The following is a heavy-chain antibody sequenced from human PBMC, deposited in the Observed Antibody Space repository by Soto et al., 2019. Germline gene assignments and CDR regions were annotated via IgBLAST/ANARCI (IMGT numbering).Heavy chain of an antibody. J-gene: IGHJ5*02. Sequence: QVQLVQSGAEVKKHGSSVKVSCKASGGTFSSYTISWVRQAPGQGLEWMGRIIPILGIANYAQKFQGRVTITADKSTSTAYMELSSLRSEDTAVYYCAREDVAATPGWFDPWGQGTLVTVSS. CDR1: GGTFSSYT. V-gene: IGHV1-69*08. CDR3: AREDVAATPGWFDP. CDR2: IIPILGIA. D-gene: IGHD2-15*01.